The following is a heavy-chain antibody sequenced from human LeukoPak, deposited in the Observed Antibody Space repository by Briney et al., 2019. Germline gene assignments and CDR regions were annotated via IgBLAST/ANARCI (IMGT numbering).Heavy chain of an antibody. CDR2: IVYDGSGK. CDR1: GFTFGYYG. Sequence: GGSLRLSCAGSGFTFGYYGMHWVRQTPGEGLEWVALIVYDGSGKHYADSVRGRFTISRDNSKNTLYLEMNSLRAEDTAVYYCAKDPFGYCSSSSCTLTDYGGQGTLVTVSS. CDR3: AKDPFGYCSSSSCTLTDY. J-gene: IGHJ4*02. D-gene: IGHD2-2*03. V-gene: IGHV3-30*02.